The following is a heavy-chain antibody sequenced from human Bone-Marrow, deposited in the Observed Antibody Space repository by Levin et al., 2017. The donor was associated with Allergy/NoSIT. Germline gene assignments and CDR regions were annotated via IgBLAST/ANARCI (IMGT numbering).Heavy chain of an antibody. CDR3: VIKHEAFNI. CDR1: GFTFSDYD. V-gene: IGHV3-21*01. Sequence: ETLSLTCAASGFTFSDYDMIWVRQAPGKGLEWVSSISGSSTYIYYSDSVRGRFTVSRDNAKNSLYLEMNSLRAEDSALYYCVIKHEAFNIWGQGTVVTVSS. CDR2: ISGSSTYI. J-gene: IGHJ3*02.